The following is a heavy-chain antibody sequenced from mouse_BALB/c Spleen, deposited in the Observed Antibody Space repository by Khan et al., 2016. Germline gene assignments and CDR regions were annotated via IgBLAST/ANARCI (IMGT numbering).Heavy chain of an antibody. V-gene: IGHV14-3*02. CDR2: IDPANGNT. CDR3: ARRGPIYYYGSTYGY. J-gene: IGHJ2*01. Sequence: GQLKQSGAELVKPGASVKLSCTASGFNIKDTFMHWVKQRPEQGLEWIGRIDPANGNTRYDPKFQGKATITADTSSNTAYLQLSSLTSEDTAVXYCARRGPIYYYGSTYGYWGQGTTLTVSS. D-gene: IGHD1-1*01. CDR1: GFNIKDTF.